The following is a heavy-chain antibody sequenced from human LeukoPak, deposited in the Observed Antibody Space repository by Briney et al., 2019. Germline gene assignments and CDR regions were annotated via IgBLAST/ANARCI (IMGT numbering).Heavy chain of an antibody. CDR1: GYTSTSYY. J-gene: IGHJ5*02. CDR3: ARSPGSSSWFDP. CDR2: INRSGGST. D-gene: IGHD3-10*01. Sequence: ASVKVSCKASGYTSTSYYMHWLRQAPGQGLEWMGIINRSGGSTSYAQKFQGRVTMTRDTSTSTVYMELSSLRSEDTAVYYCARSPGSSSWFDPWGQGTLVIVSS. V-gene: IGHV1-46*01.